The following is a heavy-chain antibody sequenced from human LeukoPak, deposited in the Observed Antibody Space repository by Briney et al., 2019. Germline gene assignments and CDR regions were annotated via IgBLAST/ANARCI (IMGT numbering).Heavy chain of an antibody. CDR1: GYTFTSYD. V-gene: IGHV1-8*01. D-gene: IGHD3-9*01. CDR3: ARASHVLRYFDWLRGGYYFDY. CDR2: MNPNSGNT. J-gene: IGHJ4*02. Sequence: ASVKVSCKASGYTFTSYDINWVRQATGQGLEWMGWMNPNSGNTGYAQKFQGRVTMTRNTSISTAYMGLSSLRSEDTAVYYCARASHVLRYFDWLRGGYYFDYRGQGTLVTVSS.